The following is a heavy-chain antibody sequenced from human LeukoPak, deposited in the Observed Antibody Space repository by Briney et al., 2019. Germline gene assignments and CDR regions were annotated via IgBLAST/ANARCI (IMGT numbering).Heavy chain of an antibody. CDR3: ARDRHPDAFDI. CDR1: GGSISSGGYY. Sequence: SQTLSLTCTVSGGSISSGGYYWSWIRQPPGKGLEWIGYIYHSGSTYYNPSLKSRVTISVDRSKNQFSLKLSSVTAADTAVYYCARDRHPDAFDIWGQGTMVTVSS. J-gene: IGHJ3*02. V-gene: IGHV4-30-2*01. CDR2: IYHSGST.